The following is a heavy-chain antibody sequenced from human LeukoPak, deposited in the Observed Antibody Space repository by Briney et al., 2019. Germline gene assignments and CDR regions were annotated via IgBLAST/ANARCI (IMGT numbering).Heavy chain of an antibody. J-gene: IGHJ6*02. CDR3: ARASRYYYGMDV. CDR1: GGSISSGGYY. CDR2: IYYSGST. Sequence: SETLSLTCTVSGGSISSGGYYWSWIRQHPGKGLEWTGYIYYSGSTYYNPSLKSRVTISVDTSKNQFSLKLSSVPAADTAVYYCARASRYYYGMDVWGQGTTVTVSS. V-gene: IGHV4-31*03.